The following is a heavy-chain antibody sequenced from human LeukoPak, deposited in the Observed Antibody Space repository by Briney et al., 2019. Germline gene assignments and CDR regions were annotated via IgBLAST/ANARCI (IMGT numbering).Heavy chain of an antibody. CDR3: ARFPLPPMVRGPINAFDI. D-gene: IGHD3-10*01. CDR1: GGSISSYY. Sequence: SETLSLTCTVSGGSISSYYWSWIRQPPGKGLEWIGYIYYSGSTNYNPSLESRVTISVDTSKNQFSLKLSSVTAADTAVYYCARFPLPPMVRGPINAFDIWGQGTMVTVSS. J-gene: IGHJ3*02. CDR2: IYYSGST. V-gene: IGHV4-59*01.